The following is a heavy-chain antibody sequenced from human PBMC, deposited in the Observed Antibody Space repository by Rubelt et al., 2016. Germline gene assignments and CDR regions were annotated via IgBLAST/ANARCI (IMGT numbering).Heavy chain of an antibody. J-gene: IGHJ4*02. CDR2: ISYDGSNK. V-gene: IGHV3-30*03. D-gene: IGHD5-24*01. CDR1: GFTVSSNY. Sequence: VQLVESGGGLVQPGGSLRLSCAASGFTVSSNYMSWIRQAPGKGLEWVAVISYDGSNKYYADSVKGRFTISRDNCKDTLYLQRNSLRAEDTSVYYCAGDAPDVRDGYNWTFDYWGQGTLVTVSS. CDR3: AGDAPDVRDGYNWTFDY.